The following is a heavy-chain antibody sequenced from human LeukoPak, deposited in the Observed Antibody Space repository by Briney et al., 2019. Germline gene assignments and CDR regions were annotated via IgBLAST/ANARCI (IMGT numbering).Heavy chain of an antibody. Sequence: GGSLRLSCTASGLTFSSYAMTWVRQAPGKGLKRVSSISGNGRSTFYADSVKGRFTISRDDSKNTLYLQMTSSRDNPKNTLYLQMHSLRAEDTAVYYCAKGSAGYSYGFDSWGQGTLVTVSS. V-gene: IGHV3-23*01. D-gene: IGHD5-18*01. CDR1: GLTFSSYA. J-gene: IGHJ4*02. CDR2: ISGNGRST. CDR3: QMHSLRAEDTAVYYCAKGSAGYSYGFDS.